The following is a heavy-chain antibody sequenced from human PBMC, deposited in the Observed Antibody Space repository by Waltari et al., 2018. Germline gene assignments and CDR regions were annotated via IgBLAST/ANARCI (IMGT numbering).Heavy chain of an antibody. CDR1: GFTFGNPW. J-gene: IGHJ4*02. V-gene: IGHV3-7*04. CDR3: ARGTGTADY. Sequence: EVQLVESGGCLVQPGGSLRLSCAASGFTFGNPWMSWVRQEPGKGVEWVANIKKDGSEKDYVDSVKGRFTISRDNAKNSLYLQMNNLGPEDTAVYYCARGTGTADYGGQGTLVTVSS. D-gene: IGHD1-1*01. CDR2: IKKDGSEK.